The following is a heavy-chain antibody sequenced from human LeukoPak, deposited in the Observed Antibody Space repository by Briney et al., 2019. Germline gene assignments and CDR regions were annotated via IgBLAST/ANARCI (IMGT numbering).Heavy chain of an antibody. CDR3: ARDWVAAAGNNYYYYGMDV. CDR2: IYTSGST. J-gene: IGHJ6*02. Sequence: SETLSLTCTVSGGSISSYYWSWIRQPAGKGLEWIGRIYTSGSTNYNPSLKSRVTMSVDTSKNQFSLKLSSVTAADTAVYYCARDWVAAAGNNYYYYGMDVWGQGTTVTVSS. CDR1: GGSISSYY. V-gene: IGHV4-4*07. D-gene: IGHD6-13*01.